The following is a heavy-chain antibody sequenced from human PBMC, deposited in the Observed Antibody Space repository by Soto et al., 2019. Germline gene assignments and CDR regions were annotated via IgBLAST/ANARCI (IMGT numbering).Heavy chain of an antibody. Sequence: ASVKVSCKASGYTFTSYDINWVRQATGQGLEWMGWMNPNSGNTGYAQKFQGRVTMTRNTSISTAYMELSSLRSEDTAVYYCARVVVGGSGSPPLYWYFDLWGRGTLVTVSS. CDR3: ARVVVGGSGSPPLYWYFDL. V-gene: IGHV1-8*01. J-gene: IGHJ2*01. CDR2: MNPNSGNT. D-gene: IGHD3-10*01. CDR1: GYTFTSYD.